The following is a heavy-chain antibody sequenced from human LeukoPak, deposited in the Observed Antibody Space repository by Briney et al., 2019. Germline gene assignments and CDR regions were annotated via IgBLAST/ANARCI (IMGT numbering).Heavy chain of an antibody. Sequence: PGGSLRLSCAASGFTFSSYAMSWVRQAPGKGLEWVSAISGSGGSTYYADSVKSRFTISRDNSKNTLYLQMNSLRAEDTAVYYCAKAYGYNYLFDYWGQGTLVTVSS. D-gene: IGHD5-24*01. CDR1: GFTFSSYA. CDR3: AKAYGYNYLFDY. CDR2: ISGSGGST. V-gene: IGHV3-23*01. J-gene: IGHJ4*02.